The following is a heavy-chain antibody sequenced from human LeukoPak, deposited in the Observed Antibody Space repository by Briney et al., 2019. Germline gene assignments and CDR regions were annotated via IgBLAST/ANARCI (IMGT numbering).Heavy chain of an antibody. CDR2: ISGDGGST. J-gene: IGHJ6*02. V-gene: IGHV3-43*02. Sequence: PGGSLRLSCAASGFTFDDYAMHWVRQAPGKGLEWVSLISGDGGSTYYADSVKGRFTISRDNSKNSLYLQMNSLRTEDTALYYCAKDKLLTYYYGSGKFYYYGMDVWGQGTTVTVSS. CDR1: GFTFDDYA. CDR3: AKDKLLTYYYGSGKFYYYGMDV. D-gene: IGHD3-10*01.